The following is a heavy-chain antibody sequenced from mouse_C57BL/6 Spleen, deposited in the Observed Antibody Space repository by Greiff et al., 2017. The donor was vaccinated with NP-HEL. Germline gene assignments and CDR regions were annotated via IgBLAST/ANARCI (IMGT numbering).Heavy chain of an antibody. CDR1: GYTFTDYG. V-gene: IGHV5-17*01. Sequence: EVQVVESGGGLVKPGGSLKLSCAASGYTFTDYGMHWVRQAPEKGLEWVAYISSGNSTNYYEDTVKGPFTISSDNAKNTLFLQMTSLTSEDTAMYYGARASADWYFDYWGQGTTLTVSS. D-gene: IGHD3-1*01. CDR2: ISSGNSTN. J-gene: IGHJ2*01. CDR3: ARASADWYFDY.